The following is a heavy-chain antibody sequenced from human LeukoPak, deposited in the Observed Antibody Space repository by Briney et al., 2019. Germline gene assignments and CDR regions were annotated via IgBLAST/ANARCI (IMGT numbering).Heavy chain of an antibody. CDR1: GFTFSSYA. CDR2: ISGSGGST. D-gene: IGHD3-9*01. CDR3: AKDGPVLRYFDWLLGMLDY. J-gene: IGHJ4*02. Sequence: GGSLRLSCAASGFTFSSYAMSWVRQAPGKGLEWVSAISGSGGSTYYADSVKGRFTISRDNSKNTLYLQINSLRAEDTAVYYCAKDGPVLRYFDWLLGMLDYWGQGTLVTVSS. V-gene: IGHV3-23*01.